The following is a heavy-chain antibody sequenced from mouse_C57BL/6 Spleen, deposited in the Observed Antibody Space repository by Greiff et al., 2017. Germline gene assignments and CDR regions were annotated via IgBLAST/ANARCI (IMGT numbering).Heavy chain of an antibody. Sequence: EVQRVESGGGLVQPGGSLKLSCAASGFTFSDYYMYWVRQTPEKRLEWVAYISNGGGSTYYPDTVKGRFTISRDNAKNTLYLQTSRLRSEDTAMYYCARQGGSNPYWYFEVWGTGTTVTVSS. CDR3: ARQGGSNPYWYFEV. V-gene: IGHV5-12*01. J-gene: IGHJ1*03. CDR1: GFTFSDYY. CDR2: ISNGGGST. D-gene: IGHD1-1*01.